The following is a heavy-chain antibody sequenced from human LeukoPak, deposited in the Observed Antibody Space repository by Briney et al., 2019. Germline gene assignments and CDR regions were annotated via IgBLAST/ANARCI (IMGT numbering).Heavy chain of an antibody. CDR3: AGARTWADGNFDY. Sequence: SVKVSCKASGGTFSSYAIRWVRQAPGQGLEWMGGIIPIFGTANYAQKFQGRVTITADESTSTAYMELSSLRSEDTAVYYCAGARTWADGNFDYWGQGTLVTVSS. D-gene: IGHD1-26*01. J-gene: IGHJ4*02. CDR2: IIPIFGTA. CDR1: GGTFSSYA. V-gene: IGHV1-69*01.